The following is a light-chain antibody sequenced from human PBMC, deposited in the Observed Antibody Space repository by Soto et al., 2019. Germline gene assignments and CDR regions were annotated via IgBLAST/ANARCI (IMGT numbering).Light chain of an antibody. Sequence: EIVFTHSPGTLSLSPGERATLSCRASQSVSSSYLAWYQQKPGQAPRFLIYGTSSRATGIPDRFSGSGSGTDFSLTISRLEPEDFAVYYCQQRSNWPWTFGQGTKVDIK. CDR2: GTS. J-gene: IGKJ1*01. CDR1: QSVSSSY. V-gene: IGKV3D-20*02. CDR3: QQRSNWPWT.